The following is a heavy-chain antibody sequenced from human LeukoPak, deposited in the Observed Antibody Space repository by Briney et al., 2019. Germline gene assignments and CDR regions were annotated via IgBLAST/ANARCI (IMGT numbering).Heavy chain of an antibody. CDR3: ARLWSGLRPPDY. CDR1: GGSINSYNYY. D-gene: IGHD3-3*01. CDR2: IYYSGNT. J-gene: IGHJ4*02. Sequence: SETLSLTCTVSGGSINSYNYYWGWIRQPPGKGLEWIGSIYYSGNTYYNPSLKSRVTISVDTSKNQFSLKLSSVTAADTAVFYCARLWSGLRPPDYWGQGTLVTVSS. V-gene: IGHV4-39*01.